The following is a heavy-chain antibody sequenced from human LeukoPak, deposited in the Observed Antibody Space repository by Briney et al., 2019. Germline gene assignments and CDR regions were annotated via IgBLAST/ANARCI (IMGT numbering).Heavy chain of an antibody. J-gene: IGHJ4*02. CDR3: PRVRMYRSSWYPDY. V-gene: IGHV1-8*01. Sequence: ASVKVSCKASGYSFTSYDINGVRQATGQGLEWMGWMNPNSGNTGYAQQFQGRVTMTRNTSISTAYIELSSLRSEDTGVYYCPRVRMYRSSWYPDYWRQATLVTVSS. CDR1: GYSFTSYD. CDR2: MNPNSGNT. D-gene: IGHD6-13*01.